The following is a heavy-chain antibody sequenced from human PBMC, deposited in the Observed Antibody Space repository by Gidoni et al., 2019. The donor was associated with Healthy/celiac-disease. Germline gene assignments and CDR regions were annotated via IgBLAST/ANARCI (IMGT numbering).Heavy chain of an antibody. D-gene: IGHD3-3*01. J-gene: IGHJ4*01. CDR3: AKTYDFWSGYWIDY. CDR2: ISGSGGST. CDR1: GFTFSSYA. V-gene: IGHV3-23*01. Sequence: EVQLLESGGGLVQPGGSLRLSCAASGFTFSSYAMSWVRQAPGKGLEWVAAISGSGGSTYYADSVKGRFTISRDNSKNTLYLQMNSLRAEDTAVYYCAKTYDFWSGYWIDYWGHGTLVTVSS.